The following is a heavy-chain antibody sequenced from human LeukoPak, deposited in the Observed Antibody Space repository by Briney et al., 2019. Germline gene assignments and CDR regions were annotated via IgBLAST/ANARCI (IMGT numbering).Heavy chain of an antibody. J-gene: IGHJ4*02. V-gene: IGHV3-48*03. CDR1: VFTFKNYE. CDR2: ISSSSITI. D-gene: IGHD5/OR15-5a*01. CDR3: ARAGYSILSPFDY. Sequence: PGGSLRLSCAASVFTFKNYEMHWVRQAPGKGLEWLSYISSSSITIYYADSMEGRFTISRDNAKSSLYLQMNSLRAEDTAVYYCARAGYSILSPFDYWGQGTLVTVSS.